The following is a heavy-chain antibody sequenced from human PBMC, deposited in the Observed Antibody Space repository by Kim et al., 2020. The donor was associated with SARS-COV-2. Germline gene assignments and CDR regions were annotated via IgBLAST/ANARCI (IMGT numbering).Heavy chain of an antibody. Sequence: GGSLRLSCAASGFTFSSYEMNWVRQAPGKGLEWVSYISSSGSTIYYADSVKGRFTISRDNAKNSLYLQMNSLRAEDTAVYYCARDIGSGHVGYGYWGQGTLVTVSS. CDR3: ARDIGSGHVGYGY. D-gene: IGHD5-12*01. CDR2: ISSSGSTI. CDR1: GFTFSSYE. V-gene: IGHV3-48*03. J-gene: IGHJ4*02.